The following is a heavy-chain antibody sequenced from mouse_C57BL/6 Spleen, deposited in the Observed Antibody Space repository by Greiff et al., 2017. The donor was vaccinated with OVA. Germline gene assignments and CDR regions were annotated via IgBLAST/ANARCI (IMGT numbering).Heavy chain of an antibody. CDR3: ARIITTVYYAMDY. Sequence: VQLKQSGPELVKPGASVKMSCKASGYTFTDYNMHWVKQSHGKSLEWIGYINPNNGGTSYNQKFKGKATLTVNKSSSTAYMELRSLTSEDSAVYYCARIITTVYYAMDYWGQGTSVTVSS. CDR1: GYTFTDYN. V-gene: IGHV1-22*01. D-gene: IGHD1-1*01. CDR2: INPNNGGT. J-gene: IGHJ4*01.